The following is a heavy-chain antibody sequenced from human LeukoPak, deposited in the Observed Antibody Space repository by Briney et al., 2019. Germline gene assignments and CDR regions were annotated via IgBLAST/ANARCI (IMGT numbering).Heavy chain of an antibody. Sequence: PSQTLSLTCAVSGGSISSGSYSWSWIRQPPGKGLEWIGYIFYTGNTYYNPSLKSRVTISVDTSKNQFSLKLSSVTAADTAVYYCARDVEGNDAFDIWGQGTMVTVSS. CDR1: GGSISSGSYS. CDR2: IFYTGNT. V-gene: IGHV4-30-4*07. J-gene: IGHJ3*02. CDR3: ARDVEGNDAFDI.